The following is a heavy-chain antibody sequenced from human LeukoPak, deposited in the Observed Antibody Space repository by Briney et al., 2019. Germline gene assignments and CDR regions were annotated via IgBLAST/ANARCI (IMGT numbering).Heavy chain of an antibody. J-gene: IGHJ4*02. CDR3: AKVTDYGSGTYYNRGFDY. CDR2: ISSSGSTI. CDR1: GFTFSDYY. D-gene: IGHD3-10*01. V-gene: IGHV3-11*01. Sequence: GGSLRLSCAASGFTFSDYYMSWIRQAPGKGLEWVSYISSSGSTIYYADSVKGRFTISRDNSKNTLYLQMNSLRADDTAVYYCAKVTDYGSGTYYNRGFDYWGQGSLVTVSS.